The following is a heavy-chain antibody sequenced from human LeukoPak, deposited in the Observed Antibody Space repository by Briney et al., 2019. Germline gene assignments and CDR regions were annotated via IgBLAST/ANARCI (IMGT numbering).Heavy chain of an antibody. CDR2: ISSSGSTI. CDR3: ARPRFGELSFLDY. D-gene: IGHD3-10*01. CDR1: GFTFSDYY. V-gene: IGHV3-11*01. Sequence: GGSLRLSCAASGFTFSDYYMSWIRQAPGKGLEWASYISSSGSTIYYADSVKGRFTISRDNAKNSLYLQMNSLRAEDTAVYYCARPRFGELSFLDYWGQGTLVTVSS. J-gene: IGHJ4*02.